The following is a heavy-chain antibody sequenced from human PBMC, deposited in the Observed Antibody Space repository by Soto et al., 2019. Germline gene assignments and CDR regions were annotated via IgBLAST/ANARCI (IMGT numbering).Heavy chain of an antibody. CDR2: ISSGGSAF. V-gene: IGHV3-11*01. Sequence: QVQLVESGGGLVKPGGSLRLSCAASGFTFSEHYMSWIRQAPGKGLECISYISSGGSAFFYGDSVKGRFTISRDNAKHSVDLQMNSLRAEDTAVYYCARVGKFCSGGTCYPGFFEYWGQGIRVIVSS. J-gene: IGHJ4*02. CDR3: ARVGKFCSGGTCYPGFFEY. CDR1: GFTFSEHY. D-gene: IGHD2-15*01.